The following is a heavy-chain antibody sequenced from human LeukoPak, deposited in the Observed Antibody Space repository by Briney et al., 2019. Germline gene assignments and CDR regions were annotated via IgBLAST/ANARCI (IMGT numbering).Heavy chain of an antibody. D-gene: IGHD2-2*01. Sequence: PGGSLRLSCAASGFTFSSYSMNWVRQAPGKGLEWVSYISSSSSTIYYADSVKGRFTISRDNAKNSLYLQMNSLRAEDTAVYYCARDSGGYCSSTSCFSFDYWGQGTLVTVSS. V-gene: IGHV3-48*01. CDR1: GFTFSSYS. J-gene: IGHJ4*02. CDR3: ARDSGGYCSSTSCFSFDY. CDR2: ISSSSSTI.